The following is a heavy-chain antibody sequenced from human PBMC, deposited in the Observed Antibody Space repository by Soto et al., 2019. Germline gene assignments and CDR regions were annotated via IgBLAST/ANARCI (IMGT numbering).Heavy chain of an antibody. V-gene: IGHV4-61*08. J-gene: IGHJ4*02. CDR1: GGSISSGDYY. D-gene: IGHD3-9*01. CDR2: VSYSGGT. Sequence: PSETLSLTCTVSGGSISSGDYYWSWIRQPPGKRLEWLGYVSYSGGTNSNPSVKGRVTISVDTSKNQFSLNLTSATAADTAIYYCVRTTGHVTGFYYWGQGTLVTVSS. CDR3: VRTTGHVTGFYY.